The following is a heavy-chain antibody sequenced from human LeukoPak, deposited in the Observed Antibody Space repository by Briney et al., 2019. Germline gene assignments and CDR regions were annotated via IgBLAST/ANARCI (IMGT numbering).Heavy chain of an antibody. D-gene: IGHD3-10*02. CDR2: ISSSSSTI. CDR3: AELGITMIGGV. J-gene: IGHJ6*04. V-gene: IGHV3-48*01. Sequence: GGSLRLSCAASGFTFSSYSMNWVRQAPGKGLEWVSYISSSSSTIYYADSVKGRFTISRDNAKNSLYLQMSSLRAEDTAVYYCAELGITMIGGVWSKGTTVTISS. CDR1: GFTFSSYS.